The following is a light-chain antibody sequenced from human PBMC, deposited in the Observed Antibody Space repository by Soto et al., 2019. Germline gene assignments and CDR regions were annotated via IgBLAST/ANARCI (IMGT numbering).Light chain of an antibody. V-gene: IGLV3-21*02. CDR1: SIGSKS. CDR3: QVWDARSEHYV. CDR2: DDS. J-gene: IGLJ7*01. Sequence: SYELTQSPSVSVAPRQTVTITCGGSSIGSKSVHWYQQRPGQAPVLVVYDDSDRRSGIPERFSGSNSGSTATLTITRVEAGDEADYHCQVWDARSEHYVFGPGTQLTVL.